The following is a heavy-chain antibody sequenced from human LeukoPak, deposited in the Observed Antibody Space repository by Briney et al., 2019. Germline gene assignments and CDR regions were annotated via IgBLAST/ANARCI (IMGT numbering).Heavy chain of an antibody. CDR2: ISSRGSTI. CDR1: GFTFSDYY. V-gene: IGHV3-11*01. D-gene: IGHD5-18*01. J-gene: IGHJ6*02. CDR3: ARHDTAMATDYGMDV. Sequence: GGSLRLSCAASGFTFSDYYISWIRQAPGKGLEWVSYISSRGSTIYYADSVKGRFTISRDNAKNSLYLQMNSLRAEDTAVYYCARHDTAMATDYGMDVWGQGTLVTVSS.